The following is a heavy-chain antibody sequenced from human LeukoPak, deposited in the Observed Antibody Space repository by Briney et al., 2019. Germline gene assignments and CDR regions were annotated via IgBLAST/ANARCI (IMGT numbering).Heavy chain of an antibody. V-gene: IGHV3-20*04. CDR1: GFTFDDYG. Sequence: AGGSLRLSCAASGFTFDDYGMSWVRQAPGKGLEWVSGINWNGGSTGYADSEKGRFTISRDNAKNSLYLQMNSLRAEDTALYYCARDPLAYCGGDCYSDYWGQGTLVTVSS. D-gene: IGHD2-21*02. CDR2: INWNGGST. CDR3: ARDPLAYCGGDCYSDY. J-gene: IGHJ4*02.